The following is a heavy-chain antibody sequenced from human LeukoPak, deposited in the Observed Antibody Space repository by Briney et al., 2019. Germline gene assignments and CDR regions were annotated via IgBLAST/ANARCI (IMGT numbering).Heavy chain of an antibody. CDR1: GDSITNPKW. V-gene: IGHV4-4*02. CDR3: ARHDFFAFDI. D-gene: IGHD2-21*02. Sequence: SGTLSLTCAVSGDSITNPKWWSWVRQPPGKGLEWLGEIYYSGTANYNPSLGSRVTISVDKSKNQLSLRLSSVTAADTAVYYCARHDFFAFDIWGQGTMVTVSS. CDR2: IYYSGTA. J-gene: IGHJ3*02.